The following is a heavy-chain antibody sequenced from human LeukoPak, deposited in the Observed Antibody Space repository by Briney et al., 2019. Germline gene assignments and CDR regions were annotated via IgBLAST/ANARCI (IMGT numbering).Heavy chain of an antibody. Sequence: EASVKVSCKASGYTFTSYGISWVRQAPGQGLEWMGWISAYNGNTNYAQKLQGRVTMTTDTSTSTAYMELRSLRSDDTAVYYCARERGHDYGGLPGSYWGQGTLVTVSS. D-gene: IGHD4-23*01. V-gene: IGHV1-18*01. J-gene: IGHJ4*02. CDR1: GYTFTSYG. CDR2: ISAYNGNT. CDR3: ARERGHDYGGLPGSY.